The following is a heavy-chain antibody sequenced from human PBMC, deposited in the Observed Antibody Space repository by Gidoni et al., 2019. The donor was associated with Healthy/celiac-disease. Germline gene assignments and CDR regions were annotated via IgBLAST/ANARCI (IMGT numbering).Heavy chain of an antibody. V-gene: IGHV1-3*01. CDR2: INAGNGNT. Sequence: QVQHVPSGAVVQKTGASVTVSFTALGYTFLGCAMHWVRQAPGQRLEWMGWINAGNGNTKYSQKFQGRFTITRDTSASTAYMELSSLRSEDTAVYYCARSPIVVVPAAKKGFWFDPWGQGTLVTVSS. CDR1: GYTFLGCA. CDR3: ARSPIVVVPAAKKGFWFDP. J-gene: IGHJ5*02. D-gene: IGHD2-2*01.